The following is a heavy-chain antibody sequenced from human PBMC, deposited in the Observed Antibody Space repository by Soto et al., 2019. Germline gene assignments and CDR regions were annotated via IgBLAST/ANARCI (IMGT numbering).Heavy chain of an antibody. V-gene: IGHV3-53*01. D-gene: IGHD5-12*01. CDR3: VRVGGYSGYGHKYYFDY. CDR2: IYSGGST. J-gene: IGHJ4*02. Sequence: EVQLVESGGGLIQPGGSLRLSCAASGFTVSSNYMSWVRQAPGKGLEWVSVIYSGGSTYYADSVKGRLTISRDNSKNTLYLQMKSLRAEETAVYYCVRVGGYSGYGHKYYFDYWGQGTLVTVSS. CDR1: GFTVSSNY.